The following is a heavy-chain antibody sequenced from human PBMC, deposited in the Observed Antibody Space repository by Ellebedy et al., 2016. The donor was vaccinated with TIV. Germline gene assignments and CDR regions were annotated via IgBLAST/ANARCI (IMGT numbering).Heavy chain of an antibody. Sequence: PGGSLRLSCAASGFTVSSNYMSWVRQAPGKGLEWVSVIYSGGSTYYADSVKGRFTISRHNSKNTLYLQMNSLRAEDTAVYYCARGDVVYYYGSGSYSNYFDYWGLGTLVTVSS. J-gene: IGHJ4*02. D-gene: IGHD3-10*01. CDR3: ARGDVVYYYGSGSYSNYFDY. CDR2: IYSGGST. CDR1: GFTVSSNY. V-gene: IGHV3-53*04.